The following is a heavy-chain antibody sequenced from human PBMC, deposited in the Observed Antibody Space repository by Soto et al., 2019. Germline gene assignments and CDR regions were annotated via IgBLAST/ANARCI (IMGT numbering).Heavy chain of an antibody. Sequence: QVQLVESGGGVVQPGRSLRLSCAASGFTFSSYGMHWVRQAPGKGLEWVAVISYDGSNKYYADSVKGRFTISRDNSKKSLYLQLYSLSDKVRAVYYCAKAVRYSYGYIPSDYGGQGNVVTVSS. D-gene: IGHD5-18*01. CDR2: ISYDGSNK. CDR3: AKAVRYSYGYIPSDY. J-gene: IGHJ4*02. CDR1: GFTFSSYG. V-gene: IGHV3-30*18.